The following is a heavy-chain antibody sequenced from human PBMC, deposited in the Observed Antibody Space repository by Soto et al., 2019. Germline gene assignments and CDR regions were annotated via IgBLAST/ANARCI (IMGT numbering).Heavy chain of an antibody. D-gene: IGHD6-6*01. CDR2: INHSGST. Sequence: QVQLQQWGAGLLKPSETLSLTCAVYCGSFSSYYWSWIRQPPGKGLEWFGEINHSGSTNYNPSLKSRVTMSVDTSKNQCSLKLSSVTAADTAVYYCARTSRFDCWGQGTLVTVSS. CDR1: CGSFSSYY. J-gene: IGHJ4*02. V-gene: IGHV4-34*01. CDR3: ARTSRFDC.